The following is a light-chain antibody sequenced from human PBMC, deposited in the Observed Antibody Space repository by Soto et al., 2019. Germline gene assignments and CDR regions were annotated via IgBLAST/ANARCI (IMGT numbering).Light chain of an antibody. Sequence: EIVLTQSPGTLSLSPGERATLSCRASQSVSSSYLAWYQQQPGQAPRLLMFAASTKATGTPDRFSGSGSGTDFTLTISSLEPEDFAVYFCQHYGTSPFTFGQGTRLETK. CDR3: QHYGTSPFT. CDR1: QSVSSSY. CDR2: AAS. V-gene: IGKV3-20*01. J-gene: IGKJ5*01.